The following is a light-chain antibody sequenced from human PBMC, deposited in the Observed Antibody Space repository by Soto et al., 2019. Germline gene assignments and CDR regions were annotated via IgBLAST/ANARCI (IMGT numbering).Light chain of an antibody. CDR3: QQYNRYRT. CDR2: DAS. J-gene: IGKJ1*01. CDR1: QSISIL. Sequence: EIHMTQSPSTRCASVLGICTITFLARQSISILLAWYHQKPGKAPKLLIYDASILESGVPSRFSGSGSGTEFTLTISSLQPDDVATYYCQQYNRYRTFGQGTKVDIK. V-gene: IGKV1-5*01.